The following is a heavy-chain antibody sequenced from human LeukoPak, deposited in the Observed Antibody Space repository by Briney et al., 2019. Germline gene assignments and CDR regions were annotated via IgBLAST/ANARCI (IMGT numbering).Heavy chain of an antibody. CDR1: GGSISSGGYH. CDR3: ARDAVEYFDY. V-gene: IGHV4-31*03. CDR2: IYYSGST. J-gene: IGHJ4*02. Sequence: SETLSLTCTVSGGSISSGGYHWSWIRQHPGKGLEWIGYIYYSGSTYYNPSLKSRVTISVDTSKNQFSLKLSSVTAADTAVYYCARDAVEYFDYWGQGTLVTVSS.